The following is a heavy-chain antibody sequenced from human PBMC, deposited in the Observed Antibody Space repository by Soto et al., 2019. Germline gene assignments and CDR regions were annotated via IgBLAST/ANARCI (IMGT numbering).Heavy chain of an antibody. CDR3: ARGRSGDPEQLDY. J-gene: IGHJ4*02. V-gene: IGHV4-61*01. D-gene: IGHD6-25*01. CDR2: IYYSGSA. Sequence: QVQLQESGPGLVKASETLSLICTVSLGSVSSGSYYWNWIRQPPGKGLEWIGYIYYSGSANYNPSLKSRVTISVDTSKNQFSLRLTSVTAADTAVYFCARGRSGDPEQLDYWGRGTLVTVSS. CDR1: LGSVSSGSYY.